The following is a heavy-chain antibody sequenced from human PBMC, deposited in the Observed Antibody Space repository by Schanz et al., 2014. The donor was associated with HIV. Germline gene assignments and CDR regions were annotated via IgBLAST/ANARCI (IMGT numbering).Heavy chain of an antibody. CDR2: IDGGAGRIV. D-gene: IGHD4-17*01. CDR1: GFDFSDAY. V-gene: IGHV3-11*01. Sequence: QVQLVESGGAVVRPGGSLRLSCAASGFDFSDAYMNWFRQAPGQRLEWLAQIDGGAGRIVHYAASVKGRFTISRDNAERSLYLQMNSLRAEDTAIYYCARDREGGLDYGDGPLGYWGQGVLVTVSS. CDR3: ARDREGGLDYGDGPLGY. J-gene: IGHJ4*02.